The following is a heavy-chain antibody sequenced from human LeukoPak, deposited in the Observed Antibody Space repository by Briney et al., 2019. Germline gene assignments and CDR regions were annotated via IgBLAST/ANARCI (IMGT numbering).Heavy chain of an antibody. CDR3: AKVYSGWYSGYDRCSGGSCYFDY. J-gene: IGHJ4*02. CDR2: ISGSGGRT. D-gene: IGHD2-15*01. Sequence: GSLQLSCAASGFTFSSYNMNWVRQAPGKGLEGGSAISGSGGRTYYADSVKGRFTISRDNSKNTLYLQMNSLRAEDTAVYYCAKVYSGWYSGYDRCSGGSCYFDYWGQGTLVTVSS. CDR1: GFTFSSYN. V-gene: IGHV3-23*01.